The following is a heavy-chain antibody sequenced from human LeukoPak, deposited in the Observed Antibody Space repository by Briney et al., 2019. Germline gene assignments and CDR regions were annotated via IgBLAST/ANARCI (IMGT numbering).Heavy chain of an antibody. V-gene: IGHV3-48*03. Sequence: GGSLRLSCAASGFTFSSYNMNWVRQAPGKGLEWISFISSSGNTIYYADSVEGRFTISRDNAQKSLFLQMTNLGADDTAVYYCVREAVGARRDFDFWGQGTLVTVSS. D-gene: IGHD1-26*01. CDR1: GFTFSSYN. J-gene: IGHJ4*02. CDR3: VREAVGARRDFDF. CDR2: ISSSGNTI.